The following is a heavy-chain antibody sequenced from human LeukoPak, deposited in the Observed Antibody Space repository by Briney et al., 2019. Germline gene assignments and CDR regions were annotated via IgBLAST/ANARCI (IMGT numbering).Heavy chain of an antibody. CDR2: IKSKTDGGTT. CDR3: TTTELYYDFWSGYSRYGMDV. Sequence: GGSLRLSCAASGFTFSNYWMNWVRQAPGKGLEWVGRIKSKTDGGTTDYAAPVKGRFTIPRDDSKNTLYLQMNSLKTEDTAVYYCTTTELYYDFWSGYSRYGMDVWGQGTTVTVSS. CDR1: GFTFSNYW. D-gene: IGHD3-3*01. J-gene: IGHJ6*02. V-gene: IGHV3-15*07.